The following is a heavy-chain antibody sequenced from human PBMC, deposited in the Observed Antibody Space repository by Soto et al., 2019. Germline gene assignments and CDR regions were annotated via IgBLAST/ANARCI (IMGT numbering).Heavy chain of an antibody. Sequence: PGGSLRLSCAASGFTFSSYAMHWVRQAPGKGLEWVAVISYDGSNKYYADSVKGRFTISRDNSKNTLYLQMNSLRAEDTAVYYCARVGPRVLGVVIILNYYYGMDVWGQGTTVTVSS. CDR3: ARVGPRVLGVVIILNYYYGMDV. V-gene: IGHV3-30-3*01. D-gene: IGHD3-3*01. CDR1: GFTFSSYA. J-gene: IGHJ6*02. CDR2: ISYDGSNK.